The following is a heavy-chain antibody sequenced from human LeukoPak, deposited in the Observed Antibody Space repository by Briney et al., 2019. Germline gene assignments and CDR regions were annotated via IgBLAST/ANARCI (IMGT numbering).Heavy chain of an antibody. J-gene: IGHJ2*01. Sequence: GGSLRLSCEASGFNFSTNGMHWVRQAPGKGLEWVALIWFDGSNKHYADSVKGRLTVSRDNSKNTMYLQMNSLRAEDTAVYYCARVVSYYGSAYRLLDLWGRGTLVTVSS. CDR2: IWFDGSNK. CDR3: ARVVSYYGSAYRLLDL. D-gene: IGHD3-10*01. V-gene: IGHV3-33*01. CDR1: GFNFSTNG.